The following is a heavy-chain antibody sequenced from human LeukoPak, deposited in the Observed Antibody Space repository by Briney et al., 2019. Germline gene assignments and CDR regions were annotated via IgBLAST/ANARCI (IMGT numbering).Heavy chain of an antibody. CDR1: GLTFSNYG. Sequence: GGSLRLSCAASGLTFSNYGMHWVRQAPGKGLEWVAVISYDGSNKYYADSVKGRFTISRDNSKNTLYLQMNSLRAEDTAVYYCARDFQLYYDFWSGSLDYWGQGTLVTVSS. CDR3: ARDFQLYYDFWSGSLDY. D-gene: IGHD3-3*01. CDR2: ISYDGSNK. J-gene: IGHJ4*02. V-gene: IGHV3-30*01.